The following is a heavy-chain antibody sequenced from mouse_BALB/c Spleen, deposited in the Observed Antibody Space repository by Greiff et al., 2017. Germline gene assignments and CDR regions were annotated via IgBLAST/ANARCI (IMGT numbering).Heavy chain of an antibody. V-gene: IGHV1-77*01. CDR2: IYPGSGNT. CDR3: ARRDYDYDRGDYYAMDY. D-gene: IGHD2-4*01. J-gene: IGHJ4*01. Sequence: VQLQQSGAELARPGASVKLSCKASGYTFTDYYINWVKQRTGQGLEWIGEIYPGSGNTYYNEKFKGKATLTADKSSSTAYMKLSSLTSEDSAVYFCARRDYDYDRGDYYAMDYWGQGTSVTVSS. CDR1: GYTFTDYY.